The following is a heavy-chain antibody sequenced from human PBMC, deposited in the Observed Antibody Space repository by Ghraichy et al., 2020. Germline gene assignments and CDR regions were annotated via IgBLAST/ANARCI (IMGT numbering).Heavy chain of an antibody. CDR1: GDSIISTNW. CDR3: ARDLVDYYYFGMDV. Sequence: PETLSLTCTVSGDSIISTNWWSWVRQPPGKGLEWIGGIYHSGSTDYNPSLKSRITISVDKSKNPFSLKLTSVTAADTAVCYCARDLVDYYYFGMDVWGPGTTVTVSA. V-gene: IGHV4-4*03. D-gene: IGHD2-15*01. J-gene: IGHJ6*01. CDR2: IYHSGST.